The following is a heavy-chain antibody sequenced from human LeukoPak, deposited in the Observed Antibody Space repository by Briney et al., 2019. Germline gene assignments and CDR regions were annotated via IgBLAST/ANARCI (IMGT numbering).Heavy chain of an antibody. D-gene: IGHD2-2*01. CDR1: GSISSYY. CDR2: IYTSGST. J-gene: IGHJ3*01. CDR3: ARQKCTSTSCLTKNAFDV. V-gene: IGHV4-4*09. Sequence: SETLSLTCTVSGSISSYYWSWIRRPPGKGLEWIGYIYTSGSTNYNPSLKSRVTISVDTSKNQFYLDLSSVTAADTAVYYCARQKCTSTSCLTKNAFDVWGQGTMVTVSS.